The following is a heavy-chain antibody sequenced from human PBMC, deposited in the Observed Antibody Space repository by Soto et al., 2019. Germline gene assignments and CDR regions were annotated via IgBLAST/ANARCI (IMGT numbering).Heavy chain of an antibody. J-gene: IGHJ4*02. V-gene: IGHV3-33*01. D-gene: IGHD3-22*01. CDR3: ARDADTSSHYSKFDY. CDR1: GFTFPSYG. Sequence: ESGGGVVQPGRSLRLSCAASGFTFPSYGIHWVRQAPGKGLEWVAVIWYDGSKKYYTDSVKGRFTISRDNSKNTLYLQMNSLRAEDSAVYYCARDADTSSHYSKFDYWGQGTLVTVSS. CDR2: IWYDGSKK.